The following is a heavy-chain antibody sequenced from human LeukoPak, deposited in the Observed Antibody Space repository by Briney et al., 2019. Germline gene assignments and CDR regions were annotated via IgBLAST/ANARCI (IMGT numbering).Heavy chain of an antibody. Sequence: ASETLSLTCTVSDDAISTRSFYWGWIRQPPGKGLDWIGRGSYSGTTFYNPSLEGRVTVSVDSSKSWFSLTVSSVTAADTAVYYCARARGRVLIRHWFDPWGQGTLVTVSS. CDR1: DDAISTRSFY. J-gene: IGHJ5*02. D-gene: IGHD3-10*01. CDR2: GSYSGTT. CDR3: ARARGRVLIRHWFDP. V-gene: IGHV4-39*07.